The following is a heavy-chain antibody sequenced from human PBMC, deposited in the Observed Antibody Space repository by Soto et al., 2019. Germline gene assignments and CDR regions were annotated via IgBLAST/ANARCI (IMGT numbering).Heavy chain of an antibody. CDR1: GFTFSDNA. CDR3: AKWGNDWGYYYYGMDV. Sequence: PGGSLRLSCVASGFTFSDNAITWVRQAPGKGLEGVSSISDDGDSTYYADSVKGRFAVSRDNSKNTLFLHMNSLGAEDTAVYYCAKWGNDWGYYYYGMDVWGQGTTVTVSS. V-gene: IGHV3-23*01. D-gene: IGHD7-27*01. CDR2: ISDDGDST. J-gene: IGHJ6*02.